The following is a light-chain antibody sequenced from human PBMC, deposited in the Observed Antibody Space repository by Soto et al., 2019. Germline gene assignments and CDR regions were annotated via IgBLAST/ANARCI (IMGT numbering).Light chain of an antibody. CDR1: QSVGSTY. Sequence: ELVLTQAPGTLSLSPGARAPLSCRASQSVGSTYLAWYQQNHGQAPRLLIYGASSRATGIPDRFSGSGSGTDLTITISRLEPEDVAVYDCQQYGSSPPTFGQGTKVDIK. CDR3: QQYGSSPPT. J-gene: IGKJ1*01. CDR2: GAS. V-gene: IGKV3-20*01.